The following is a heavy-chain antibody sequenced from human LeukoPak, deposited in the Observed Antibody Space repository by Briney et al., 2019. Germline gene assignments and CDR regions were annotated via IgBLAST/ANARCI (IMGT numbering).Heavy chain of an antibody. Sequence: GGSLRLSCAASGFTFSHYGMHWVRQPPGKGLEWVAVIWSDGSNKFYADSVKGRFTISRDNLKNTVFLQMNSLRTGDTALYYCAKDAQRGFDYSNSLEHWGQGSLVTVSS. CDR3: AKDAQRGFDYSNSLEH. D-gene: IGHD4-11*01. CDR2: IWSDGSNK. CDR1: GFTFSHYG. J-gene: IGHJ4*01. V-gene: IGHV3-33*06.